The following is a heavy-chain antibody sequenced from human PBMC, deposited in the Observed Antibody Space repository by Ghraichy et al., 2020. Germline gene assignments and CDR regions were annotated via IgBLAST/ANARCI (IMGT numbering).Heavy chain of an antibody. J-gene: IGHJ4*02. D-gene: IGHD2-8*01. CDR1: SDSISSHY. Sequence: SETLSLTCKISSDSISSHYWSWIRQSPGKGLEWIGYVYYTGSTNYNHSLKNRVTISVNTSKNQLSLRLNSMTAADTAMYFCARSKRSCSNNVCSTKYYFDYWGQGTLVTVSS. CDR3: ARSKRSCSNNVCSTKYYFDY. CDR2: VYYTGST. V-gene: IGHV4-59*11.